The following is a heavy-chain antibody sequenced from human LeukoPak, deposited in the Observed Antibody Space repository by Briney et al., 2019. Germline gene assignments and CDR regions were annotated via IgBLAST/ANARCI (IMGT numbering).Heavy chain of an antibody. CDR3: ARVLGGSYYGYYYMDV. CDR2: IYYSGST. V-gene: IGHV4-39*07. Sequence: SETLSLTCTVSGGSISSSSYYWGRIRQPPGKGLEWIGSIYYSGSTYYNPSLKSRVTISVDTSKNQFSLKLSSVTAADTAVYYCARVLGGSYYGYYYMDVWGKGTTVTVSS. J-gene: IGHJ6*03. CDR1: GGSISSSSYY. D-gene: IGHD1-26*01.